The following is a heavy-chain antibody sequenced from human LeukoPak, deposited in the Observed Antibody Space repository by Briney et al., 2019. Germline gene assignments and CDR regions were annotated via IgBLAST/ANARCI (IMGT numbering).Heavy chain of an antibody. CDR2: LSGSGGST. V-gene: IGHV3-23*01. Sequence: PGGSLRLSCAASGLTFSSYAMSWVRQAPGKGLEWVSDLSGSGGSTYYADSVKGRFTISRDNSKNTLYLQMNSLRAEDTAVYYCAKVDLGYYDFWSGYDFDFWGQGTLVTVSS. J-gene: IGHJ4*02. CDR3: AKVDLGYYDFWSGYDFDF. CDR1: GLTFSSYA. D-gene: IGHD3-3*01.